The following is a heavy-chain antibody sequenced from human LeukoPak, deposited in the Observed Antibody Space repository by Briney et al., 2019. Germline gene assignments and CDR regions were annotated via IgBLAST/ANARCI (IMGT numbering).Heavy chain of an antibody. CDR1: GGSFSGYY. D-gene: IGHD3-10*01. CDR2: INHSGST. CDR3: ARGMVLPASSFSP. V-gene: IGHV4-34*01. Sequence: SETLSLSCAVYGGSFSGYYWSWIRQPPGKGLEWIGEINHSGSTNYNPSLKSRVTISVDTSKNQFSLKLSSVTAADTAVYYCARGMVLPASSFSPWGQGTQVTVSS. J-gene: IGHJ5*02.